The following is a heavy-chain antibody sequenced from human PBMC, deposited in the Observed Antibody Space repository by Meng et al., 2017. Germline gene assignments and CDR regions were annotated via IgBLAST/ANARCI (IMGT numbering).Heavy chain of an antibody. CDR1: GVSFSGYY. D-gene: IGHD1-26*01. Sequence: ESLKISCAVYGVSFSGYYLSWIRQPPGKGLEWIGEINHSGSTNYNPSVKSRVTISVDTSKNQFSLKLSSVTAADTAVYYCARGSYGYFDYWGQGTLVTVSS. CDR3: ARGSYGYFDY. CDR2: INHSGST. V-gene: IGHV4-34*01. J-gene: IGHJ4*02.